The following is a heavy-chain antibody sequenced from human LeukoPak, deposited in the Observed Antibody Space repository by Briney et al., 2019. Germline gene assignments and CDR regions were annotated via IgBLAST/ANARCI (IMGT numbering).Heavy chain of an antibody. CDR1: GGSISSYY. Sequence: PSETLSLTCTVSGGSISSYYWSWIRQPAGKGLEWIGRIYTSGSTNYNPSLKSRVTMSVDTSRNQFSLKLSSVTAADTAVYYCARGYCSSTSCVWFDPWGQGTLVTVSS. V-gene: IGHV4-4*07. CDR2: IYTSGST. J-gene: IGHJ5*02. CDR3: ARGYCSSTSCVWFDP. D-gene: IGHD2-2*01.